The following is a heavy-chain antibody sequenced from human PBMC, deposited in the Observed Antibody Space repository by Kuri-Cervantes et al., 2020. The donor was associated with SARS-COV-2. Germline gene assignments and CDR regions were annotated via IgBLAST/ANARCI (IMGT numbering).Heavy chain of an antibody. CDR3: ARVPQYSSSSY. Sequence: GESLKISCAASGFTFSSYAMHWVRQAPGKGLEWVAVISYDGSNKYYADSVKGRFTIPRDNSKNTLYLQMNSLRAEDTAVYYCARVPQYSSSSYWGQGTLVTVSS. V-gene: IGHV3-30-3*01. D-gene: IGHD6-6*01. CDR1: GFTFSSYA. CDR2: ISYDGSNK. J-gene: IGHJ4*02.